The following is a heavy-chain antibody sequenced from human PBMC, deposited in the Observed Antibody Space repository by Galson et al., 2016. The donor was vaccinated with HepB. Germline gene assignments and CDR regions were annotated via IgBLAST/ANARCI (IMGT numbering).Heavy chain of an antibody. CDR1: GFTFSGSA. CDR3: TSLTIFGLVTNY. D-gene: IGHD3-3*01. CDR2: IRSKANNYAT. Sequence: SLRLSCAASGFTFSGSAMHWVRQASGKGLEWVGRIRSKANNYATACAASVKGRSTISRDDSKNTAYLQMNSLKTEDTAVYYCTSLTIFGLVTNYWGQASLVTVS. J-gene: IGHJ4*02. V-gene: IGHV3-73*01.